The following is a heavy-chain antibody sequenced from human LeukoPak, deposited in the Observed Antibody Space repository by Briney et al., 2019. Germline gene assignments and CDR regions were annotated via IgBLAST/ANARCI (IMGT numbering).Heavy chain of an antibody. CDR3: ARDYRTSGFYSYFDS. V-gene: IGHV3-30*04. CDR2: LPYDGSNP. Sequence: GSLRLSCAASGFNFGNYAMHWVRQAPGKRLEWVAVLPYDGSNPFYANSVKGRFTMSRDNSKNTLYLEIDSPRVEDTALYHCARDYRTSGFYSYFDSWGQGTMVIVSS. D-gene: IGHD3-22*01. J-gene: IGHJ4*02. CDR1: GFNFGNYA.